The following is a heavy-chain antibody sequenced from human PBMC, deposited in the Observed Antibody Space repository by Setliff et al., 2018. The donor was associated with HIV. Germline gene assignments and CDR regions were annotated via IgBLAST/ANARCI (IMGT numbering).Heavy chain of an antibody. CDR1: GFTFSGHVTH. Sequence: GGSLRLSCAASGFTFSGHVTHMTWVRQAPGKGLEWVSFIYSDGRTYYAESVKGRFTISRDDSKNTLYLQMHSLRVEDTAAYYCAKGVKWLDPWGQGIQVTVSS. CDR3: AKGVKWLDP. J-gene: IGHJ5*02. CDR2: IYSDGRT. D-gene: IGHD3-16*01. V-gene: IGHV3-53*01.